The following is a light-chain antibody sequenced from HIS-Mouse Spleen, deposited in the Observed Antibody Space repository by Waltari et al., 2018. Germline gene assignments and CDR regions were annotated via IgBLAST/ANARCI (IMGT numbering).Light chain of an antibody. CDR1: SSNIGSNT. CDR3: AAWDDSLNGNYV. Sequence: QSVLTQPPSASGTPGQRVTISCSGSSSNIGSNTVNWYQQLPGTAPKLLIYSNNQRPPGVPDRFSGPKSGTSASLAISGLQSEDEADYYCAAWDDSLNGNYVFGTGTKVTVL. J-gene: IGLJ1*01. CDR2: SNN. V-gene: IGLV1-44*01.